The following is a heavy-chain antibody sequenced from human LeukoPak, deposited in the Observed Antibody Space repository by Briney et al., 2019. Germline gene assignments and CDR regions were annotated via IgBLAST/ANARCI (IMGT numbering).Heavy chain of an antibody. D-gene: IGHD3-22*01. CDR1: GYTFTSYG. CDR2: ISAYNGNT. J-gene: IGHJ4*02. Sequence: GASVKVSCKASGYTFTSYGISWVRQAPGQGLEWMGWISAYNGNTNYAQKLQGRVTMTTDTSTSTAYMKLRSLRSDDTAVYYCARDPQRPPYYYDSSGYFVLDYWGQGTLVTVSS. CDR3: ARDPQRPPYYYDSSGYFVLDY. V-gene: IGHV1-18*01.